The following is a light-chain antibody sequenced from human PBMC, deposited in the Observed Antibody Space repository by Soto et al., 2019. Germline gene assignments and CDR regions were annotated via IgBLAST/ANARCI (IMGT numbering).Light chain of an antibody. CDR3: QQADSFPLN. CDR1: QGISSW. V-gene: IGKV1-12*01. J-gene: IGKJ4*01. Sequence: DIQMTQSPSSVSASVGDRVTITCRASQGISSWLAWYQHKPGKAPNLLIYAASILQSGVPSRFSGSGSGTDFTLTISNLQPEDFATYYCQQADSFPLNLGGGTKVEIK. CDR2: AAS.